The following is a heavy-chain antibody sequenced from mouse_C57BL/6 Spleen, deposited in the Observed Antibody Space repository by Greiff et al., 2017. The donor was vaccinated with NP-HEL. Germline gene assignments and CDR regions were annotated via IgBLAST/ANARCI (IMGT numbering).Heavy chain of an antibody. CDR2: IYPGDGDT. CDR1: GYAFSSSW. J-gene: IGHJ2*01. Sequence: QVQLQHSGPELVKPGASVKISCKASGYAFSSSWMNWVKQRPGKGLEWIGRIYPGDGDTNYNGKFKGKATLTADKSSSTAYMQLSSLTSEDSAVYFCARSNYYGSSFDYWGQGTTLTVSS. CDR3: ARSNYYGSSFDY. D-gene: IGHD1-1*01. V-gene: IGHV1-82*01.